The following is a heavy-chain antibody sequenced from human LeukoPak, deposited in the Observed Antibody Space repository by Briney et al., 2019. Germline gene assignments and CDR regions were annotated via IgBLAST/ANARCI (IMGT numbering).Heavy chain of an antibody. CDR2: ITSSSRYI. V-gene: IGHV3-21*01. CDR1: GFTFSTYN. D-gene: IGHD3-10*02. CDR3: AELGITMIGGV. J-gene: IGHJ6*04. Sequence: GGSLRLSCTVSGFTFSTYNMNWVRQAPGKGLEWVSSITSSSRYIYYADSVKGRFTISRDNAKNSLYLQMNSLRAEDTAVYYCAELGITMIGGVWGKGTTVTISS.